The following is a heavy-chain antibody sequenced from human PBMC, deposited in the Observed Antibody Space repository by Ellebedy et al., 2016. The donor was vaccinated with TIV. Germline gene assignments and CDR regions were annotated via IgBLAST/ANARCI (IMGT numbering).Heavy chain of an antibody. CDR2: IYPGDSDT. J-gene: IGHJ3*02. Sequence: ASVKVSCKGSGCSFTSYWIGWVRQMPGKGLEWMGIIYPGDSDTRYSPSLQGQVTISADRSITTAYLQWSSLKASDTAMYYCARGYCSGGSCLDAFDIWGQGTMVTVSS. CDR1: GCSFTSYW. D-gene: IGHD2-15*01. V-gene: IGHV5-51*01. CDR3: ARGYCSGGSCLDAFDI.